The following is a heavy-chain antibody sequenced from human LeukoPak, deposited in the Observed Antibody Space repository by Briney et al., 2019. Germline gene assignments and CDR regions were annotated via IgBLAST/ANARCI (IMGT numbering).Heavy chain of an antibody. CDR3: ARDHDYGGNSPFDY. CDR1: GFTFSSYG. Sequence: ARSLRLSCAASGFTFSSYGMHWVRQAPGKGLEWLAVIWYDGSNKYYADSVKGRFTISRDNSKNTLYLQMNSLRAEDTAVYYCARDHDYGGNSPFDYWGQGTLVTVSS. J-gene: IGHJ4*02. CDR2: IWYDGSNK. V-gene: IGHV3-33*01. D-gene: IGHD4-23*01.